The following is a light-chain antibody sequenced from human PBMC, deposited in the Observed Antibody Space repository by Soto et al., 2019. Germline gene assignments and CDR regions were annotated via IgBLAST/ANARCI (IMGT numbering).Light chain of an antibody. Sequence: QSVLAQPASVSGSPGQSITISCTGTSSGVGGYNYVSWYQQHPGKAPKLIIYEVSNRPSGVSNRFSGSKSGNTASLTISGLQAEDEADYYCSSYTGSSTLYVFGTGTKV. J-gene: IGLJ1*01. CDR3: SSYTGSSTLYV. CDR1: SSGVGGYNY. CDR2: EVS. V-gene: IGLV2-14*01.